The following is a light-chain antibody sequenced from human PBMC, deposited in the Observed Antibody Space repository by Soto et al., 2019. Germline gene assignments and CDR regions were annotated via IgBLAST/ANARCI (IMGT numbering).Light chain of an antibody. CDR3: QQRSDWPPS. V-gene: IGKV3-11*01. J-gene: IGKJ5*01. CDR2: DAS. Sequence: ETVLTQSPATLSLSPGERATLSCRASQSLSSYLAWYQQKPGQAPRLLIYDASNRATGIPARFSGSGSGTDFTLTISGLEPEDFAVYYCQQRSDWPPSFGQGTRLEIK. CDR1: QSLSSY.